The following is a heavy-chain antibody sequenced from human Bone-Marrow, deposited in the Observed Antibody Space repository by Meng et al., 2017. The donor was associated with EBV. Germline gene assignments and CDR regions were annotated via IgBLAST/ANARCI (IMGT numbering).Heavy chain of an antibody. D-gene: IGHD3-10*01. CDR1: GCVFRYSS. V-gene: IGHV1-69*01. Sequence: VHGVESGAVLSKPGSLVKVCCKASGCVFRYSSISWVRQAPGQGLEWIGGLIPDFGTPDYAPNYQDRVTITADESTSTAYMELNSLTTEDTAIYYCARESGRGYTPDFWGQGTLVTVSS. CDR3: ARESGRGYTPDF. CDR2: LIPDFGTP. J-gene: IGHJ4*02.